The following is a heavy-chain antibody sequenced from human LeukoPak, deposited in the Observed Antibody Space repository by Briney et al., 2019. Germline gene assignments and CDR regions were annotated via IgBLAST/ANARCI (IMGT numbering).Heavy chain of an antibody. J-gene: IGHJ4*02. Sequence: PGGSLRLSCAASGFPLSSYSMKCVRQAPGKGLEWISYISASGSAIYYVDSVKGRVTVSRDNARNSLFLQMDSPRAEDTAVYYCVRVKGTYFDYWGPGTLVTVSS. D-gene: IGHD1-1*01. CDR1: GFPLSSYS. CDR2: ISASGSAI. V-gene: IGHV3-48*01. CDR3: VRVKGTYFDY.